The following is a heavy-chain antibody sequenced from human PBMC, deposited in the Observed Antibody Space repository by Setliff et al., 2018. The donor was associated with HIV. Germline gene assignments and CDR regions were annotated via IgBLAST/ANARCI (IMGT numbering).Heavy chain of an antibody. J-gene: IGHJ5*02. Sequence: ASVKVSCKASGYTFTNYAIHWVRQAPGQRLEWMGWINAGNGNTKYSQRFQGRVTITRDTSASTAYMELSSLRSEDTAVYYCARAADYDFWSGYSSGWFDPWGQGTLVTVSS. V-gene: IGHV1-3*01. CDR3: ARAADYDFWSGYSSGWFDP. CDR1: GYTFTNYA. CDR2: INAGNGNT. D-gene: IGHD3-3*01.